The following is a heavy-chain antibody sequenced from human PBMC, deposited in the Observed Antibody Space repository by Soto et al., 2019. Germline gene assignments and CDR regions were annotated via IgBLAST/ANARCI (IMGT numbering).Heavy chain of an antibody. CDR2: IFHTGST. V-gene: IGHV4-4*09. CDR3: ATQRLCTGGHCWDWYDP. J-gene: IGHJ5*02. D-gene: IGHD2-8*02. Sequence: SETLSLTCTVSRVSMSDYFWSWIRQPPGKGLEWTGYIFHTGSTNYNPSLKSRVTISLDMSKKQFSPKLNSVTAADTAVYYCATQRLCTGGHCWDWYDPWGQGTLVTVSS. CDR1: RVSMSDYF.